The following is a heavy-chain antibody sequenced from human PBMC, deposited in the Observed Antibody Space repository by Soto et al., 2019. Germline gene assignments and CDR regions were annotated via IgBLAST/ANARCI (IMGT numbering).Heavy chain of an antibody. D-gene: IGHD6-6*01. CDR3: AREGLIAAFDY. CDR2: ISYDGSNK. V-gene: IGHV3-30-3*01. CDR1: GFTFSSYA. Sequence: QVQLVESGGGVVQPGRSLRLSCAASGFTFSSYAMHWVRQAPGKGLEWVAVISYDGSNKYYADSVKGRFTISRDNSKNTLYLQMNSLRAEDTDVYYCAREGLIAAFDYWGQGTLVTVSS. J-gene: IGHJ4*02.